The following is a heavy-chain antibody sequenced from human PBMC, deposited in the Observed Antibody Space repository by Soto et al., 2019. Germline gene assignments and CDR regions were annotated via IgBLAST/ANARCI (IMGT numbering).Heavy chain of an antibody. V-gene: IGHV4-34*01. CDR1: GGSFSGYY. CDR3: ARVRSGSGSYYFDY. CDR2: INHSGST. Sequence: QVQLQQWGAGLLKPSETLSLTCAVYGGSFSGYYWSWIRQPPGKGLEWIGEINHSGSTNYNPSLKSRVTISVDTSKNQFSLKLSSVTAADTAVYYCARVRSGSGSYYFDYWGQGTLVTVSS. J-gene: IGHJ4*02. D-gene: IGHD1-26*01.